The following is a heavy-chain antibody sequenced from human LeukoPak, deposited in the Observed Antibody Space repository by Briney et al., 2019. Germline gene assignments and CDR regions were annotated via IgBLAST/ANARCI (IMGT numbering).Heavy chain of an antibody. V-gene: IGHV1-18*01. CDR1: GYTFTSYG. J-gene: IGHJ1*01. CDR3: ARYEYDFWSVESPTGSKYFQH. CDR2: ISAYNGNT. D-gene: IGHD3-3*01. Sequence: ASVKVSCKASGYTFTSYGISWVRQAPGQGLEWMGWISAYNGNTNYAQKLQGRVTMTTDTSTSTAYMELRSLRSDDTAVYYCARYEYDFWSVESPTGSKYFQHWGQGTLVTVSS.